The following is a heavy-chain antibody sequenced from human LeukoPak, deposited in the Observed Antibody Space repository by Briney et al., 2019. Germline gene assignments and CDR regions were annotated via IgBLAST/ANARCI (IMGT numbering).Heavy chain of an antibody. Sequence: SETLSLTCVVSGGSISSTSYYWGWIRQPPGKGLEWIGSIYYSGSTYYNPSLKSRVTISVDTSKNQFSLKLSSVTAADTAVYYCARGPRYNWNDASFDYWGQGTLVTVSS. CDR2: IYYSGST. CDR3: ARGPRYNWNDASFDY. J-gene: IGHJ4*02. D-gene: IGHD1-20*01. CDR1: GGSISSTSYY. V-gene: IGHV4-39*07.